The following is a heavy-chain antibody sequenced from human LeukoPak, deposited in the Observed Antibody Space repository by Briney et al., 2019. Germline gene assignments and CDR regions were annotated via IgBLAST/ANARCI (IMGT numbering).Heavy chain of an antibody. CDR1: GFTFSTYA. CDR3: AKARPMVRAVSDFDY. Sequence: GGSLRLSCAASGFTFSTYAMSWVRQAPGKGLEWVSTISGSGDNTYYTDSVKGRFTISRDNSKNTLFLQMNSLRAEDTALYYCAKARPMVRAVSDFDYWGQGTLVTVSS. D-gene: IGHD3-10*01. V-gene: IGHV3-23*01. CDR2: ISGSGDNT. J-gene: IGHJ4*02.